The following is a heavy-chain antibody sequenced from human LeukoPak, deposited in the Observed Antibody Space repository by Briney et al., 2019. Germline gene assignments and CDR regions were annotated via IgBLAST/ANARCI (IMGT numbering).Heavy chain of an antibody. CDR1: GYTFTSYG. CDR2: ISAYNGNT. Sequence: ASVKVSCKASGYTFTSYGISWVRQAPGQGLEWMGWISAYNGNTNYAQKLQGRVTMTTDTSTSTAYMELRSLRSDDTAVYYCARVQRYGSGSYRADPYYYYYMDVWGKGTTVTVSS. D-gene: IGHD3-10*01. J-gene: IGHJ6*03. CDR3: ARVQRYGSGSYRADPYYYYYMDV. V-gene: IGHV1-18*01.